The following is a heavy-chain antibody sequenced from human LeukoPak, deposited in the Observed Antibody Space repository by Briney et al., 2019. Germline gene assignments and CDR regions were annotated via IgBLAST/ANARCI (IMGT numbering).Heavy chain of an antibody. V-gene: IGHV3-48*03. Sequence: GGSLRLSCAASGFTFSSYEMNWVRQAPGKGLEWVSYISSSGSAIYYADSMKGRFTISRDNAKNSLYLQINSLRAEDTAVYYCARDVAPIDYWGQGTLVTVSS. CDR2: ISSSGSAI. CDR3: ARDVAPIDY. CDR1: GFTFSSYE. J-gene: IGHJ4*02.